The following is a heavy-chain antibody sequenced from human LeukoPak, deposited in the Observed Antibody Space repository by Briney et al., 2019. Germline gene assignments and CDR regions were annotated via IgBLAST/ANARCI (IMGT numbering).Heavy chain of an antibody. Sequence: ASVKVSCKASGGTFNSYAISWVRQAPGQGLEWMGGIIPIFGTPKYAQKYQGRVTVTADESTSTAYMELSSLRSEDTAVYYCAVRTLYCSGGSCFGLWGQGTLVTVSS. V-gene: IGHV1-69*13. CDR2: IIPIFGTP. D-gene: IGHD2-15*01. CDR1: GGTFNSYA. J-gene: IGHJ4*02. CDR3: AVRTLYCSGGSCFGL.